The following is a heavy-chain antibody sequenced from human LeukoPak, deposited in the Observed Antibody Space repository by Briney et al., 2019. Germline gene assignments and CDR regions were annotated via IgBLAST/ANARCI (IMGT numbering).Heavy chain of an antibody. J-gene: IGHJ4*02. Sequence: SETLSLTCSVSGGSISSYYWGWIRQPPGKGLEWIGTTYQSGDTYFNPSLKSRVTISVDTSKNQFSLKLSSVTAADTALYYCARHGVGGVPDYWGQGTLATVSS. D-gene: IGHD3-16*01. V-gene: IGHV4-39*01. CDR1: GGSISSYY. CDR3: ARHGVGGVPDY. CDR2: TYQSGDT.